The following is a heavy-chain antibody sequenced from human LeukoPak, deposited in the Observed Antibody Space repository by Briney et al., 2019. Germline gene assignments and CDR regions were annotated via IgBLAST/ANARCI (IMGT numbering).Heavy chain of an antibody. J-gene: IGHJ4*02. CDR3: AREGGDSSGYSPILDY. Sequence: GGSLRLSCAASGFTVSSNYMSWVRQAPGKGLEWVSVIYSCGSTYYADSVKGRFTISRDNAKNTLYLQMNSLRAEDTAVYYCAREGGDSSGYSPILDYWGQGTLVTVSS. V-gene: IGHV3-66*01. CDR1: GFTVSSNY. D-gene: IGHD3-22*01. CDR2: IYSCGST.